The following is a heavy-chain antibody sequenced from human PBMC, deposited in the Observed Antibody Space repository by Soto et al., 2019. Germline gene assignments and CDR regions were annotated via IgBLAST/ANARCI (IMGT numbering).Heavy chain of an antibody. CDR2: IYYSGST. J-gene: IGHJ4*02. CDR1: GGSISSYY. D-gene: IGHD3-10*01. Sequence: PSETLSLTCTVSGGSISSYYWSWIRQPPGKGLERIGYIYYSGSTNYNPSLKSRVTISVDMSKNQFSLKLSSVTAADTAVYYCARLTTYYYGSGSYYNFDYWGQGTLVTVSS. CDR3: ARLTTYYYGSGSYYNFDY. V-gene: IGHV4-59*08.